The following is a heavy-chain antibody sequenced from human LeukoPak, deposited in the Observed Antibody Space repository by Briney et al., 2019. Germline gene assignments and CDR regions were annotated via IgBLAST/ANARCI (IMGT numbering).Heavy chain of an antibody. CDR2: INPSGGST. CDR1: GYTFTSYY. Sequence: GASVKVSCKASGYTFTSYYMHWVRQAPGQGLEWMGIINPSGGSTSYAQKFQGRVTMTRDTSTSTVYMEQSSLRSEDTAVYYCARVLSDDSYYYYGMDAWGQGTTVTVSS. D-gene: IGHD2-21*02. CDR3: ARVLSDDSYYYYGMDA. V-gene: IGHV1-46*01. J-gene: IGHJ6*02.